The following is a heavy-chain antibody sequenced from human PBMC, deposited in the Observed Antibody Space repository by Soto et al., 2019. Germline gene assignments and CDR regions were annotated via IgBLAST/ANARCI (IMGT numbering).Heavy chain of an antibody. CDR3: ARGLGRFAAAGHHYYFDY. V-gene: IGHV1-8*01. CDR2: MNPNSGNT. Sequence: ASVKVSCKASGYTFTSYDINWVRQATGQGLEWMGWMNPNSGNTGYAQKFQGRVTMTRNTSISTAYMELSSLRSEDTAVYYCARGLGRFAAAGHHYYFDYWGQGTLVTVDS. CDR1: GYTFTSYD. D-gene: IGHD6-13*01. J-gene: IGHJ4*02.